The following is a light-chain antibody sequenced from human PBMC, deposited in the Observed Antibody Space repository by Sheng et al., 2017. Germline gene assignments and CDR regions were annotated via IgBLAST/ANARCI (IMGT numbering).Light chain of an antibody. J-gene: IGKJ3*01. CDR1: QSISNY. Sequence: DIQMTQSPSSLSASVGDRVTITCRASQSISNYLNWYQQKPGKAPKLLIYAASSLQSGVPSRFSGSGSGTEFTLTISSLQPEDFATYYCQQSYSTLIFTFALGPKWISN. CDR3: QQSYSTLIFT. V-gene: IGKV1-39*01. CDR2: AAS.